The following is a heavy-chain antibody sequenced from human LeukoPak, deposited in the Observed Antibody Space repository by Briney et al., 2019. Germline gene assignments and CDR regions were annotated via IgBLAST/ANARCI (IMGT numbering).Heavy chain of an antibody. D-gene: IGHD3-22*01. CDR2: ITYDGSNK. CDR1: GFTFSSYA. J-gene: IGHJ4*02. V-gene: IGHV3-30-3*01. CDR3: ARVVGGSYYYDSSGYYDY. Sequence: GGSLRLSCAASGFTFSSYAMHWVRQAPGEGLEWVAVITYDGSNKYYADSVKGRFTISRDNSKNTLYLQMNSLRAEDTAVYYCARVVGGSYYYDSSGYYDYWGQGTLVTVSS.